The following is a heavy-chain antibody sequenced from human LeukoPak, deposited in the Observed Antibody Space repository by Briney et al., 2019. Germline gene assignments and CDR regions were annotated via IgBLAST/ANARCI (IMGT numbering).Heavy chain of an antibody. J-gene: IGHJ4*02. CDR1: GDSIRSYY. Sequence: SETLSLTCTVSGDSIRSYYWNWIRQPPGKGLEWIGSIFYSGSTYYNPSLKSRVTISVDTSKNQFSLKLSSVTAADTAGYYCARDLEQWLVGFDYWGQGTLVTVSS. D-gene: IGHD6-19*01. V-gene: IGHV4-59*12. CDR2: IFYSGST. CDR3: ARDLEQWLVGFDY.